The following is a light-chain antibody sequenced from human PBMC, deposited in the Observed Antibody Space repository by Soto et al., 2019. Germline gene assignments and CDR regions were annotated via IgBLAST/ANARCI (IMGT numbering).Light chain of an antibody. CDR1: SSDVGGYNY. Sequence: QSALTQPRSVSGSPGHSVAISCTGTSSDVGGYNYVSWYQHHPGKAPKLIIYDVTTRPSGVPDRFSGSKSGNTASLTISGLQAEDEADYYCCSYAGDYILVFGGGTKLTVL. V-gene: IGLV2-11*01. CDR2: DVT. J-gene: IGLJ2*01. CDR3: CSYAGDYILV.